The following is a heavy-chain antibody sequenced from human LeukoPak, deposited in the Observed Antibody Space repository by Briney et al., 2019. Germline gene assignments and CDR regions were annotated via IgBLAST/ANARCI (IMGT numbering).Heavy chain of an antibody. CDR1: GFTFSNAW. D-gene: IGHD3-22*01. CDR3: TTDLEYYYDRAGAFDI. Sequence: GGSLRLSCAASGFTFSNAWMSWVRQAPGKGLEWVGRIKSKTDGGTTDYAAPVKGRFTISRDDSKNTLYLQMNSLKTEDTAVYYCTTDLEYYYDRAGAFDIWGQGTMVTASS. CDR2: IKSKTDGGTT. V-gene: IGHV3-15*01. J-gene: IGHJ3*02.